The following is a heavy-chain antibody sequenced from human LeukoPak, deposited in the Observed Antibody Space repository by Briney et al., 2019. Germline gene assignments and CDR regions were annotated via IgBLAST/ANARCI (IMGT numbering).Heavy chain of an antibody. D-gene: IGHD4-17*01. V-gene: IGHV4-59*02. CDR3: ARELSTVTTFDY. CDR1: GDSVSGYY. Sequence: SETLSLTCGVSGDSVSGYYWSWIRRPPEKGLEWIGYIHSSGSTNYSPSLKSRLALSVDTSKNQFSLNLSSVTAADTAVYYCARELSTVTTFDYWGQGTLVTVSS. J-gene: IGHJ4*02. CDR2: IHSSGST.